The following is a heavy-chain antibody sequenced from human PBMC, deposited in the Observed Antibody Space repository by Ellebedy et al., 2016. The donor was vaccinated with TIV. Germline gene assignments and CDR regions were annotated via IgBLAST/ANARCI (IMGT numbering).Heavy chain of an antibody. V-gene: IGHV4-39*07. CDR1: GGSISGSSYY. CDR3: ARDRFATLY. CDR2: INYSGRT. D-gene: IGHD3-3*01. Sequence: MPSETLSLTCTVSGGSISGSSYYWGWIRQPPGKGLEWIGSINYSGRTFYNPSLKSQVTISVDTSKNQFSLKLSSVTAADTAVYYCARDRFATLYWGQGTLVTVSS. J-gene: IGHJ4*02.